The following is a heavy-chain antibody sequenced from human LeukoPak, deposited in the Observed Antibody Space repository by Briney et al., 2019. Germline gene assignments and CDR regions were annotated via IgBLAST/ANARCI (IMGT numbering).Heavy chain of an antibody. CDR1: GYTFTSYG. CDR2: INPNSGGT. V-gene: IGHV1-2*02. Sequence: ASVKVSCKASGYTFTSYGISWVRQAPGQGLEWTGWINPNSGGTNYAQKFQGRVTMTRDTSISTAYMELSSLRSEDTAVYYCARGIAAAGPFDPWGQGTLVTVSS. D-gene: IGHD6-13*01. CDR3: ARGIAAAGPFDP. J-gene: IGHJ5*02.